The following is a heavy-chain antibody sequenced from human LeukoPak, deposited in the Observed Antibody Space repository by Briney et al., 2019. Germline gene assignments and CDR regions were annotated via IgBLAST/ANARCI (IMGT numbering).Heavy chain of an antibody. CDR2: IYPGDSDT. J-gene: IGHJ4*02. CDR3: ARLGYSYGGDDYFDY. V-gene: IGHV5-51*01. D-gene: IGHD5-18*01. CDR1: GYSFTSYW. Sequence: GESLKISCRGSGYSFTSYWIGWVRQMPGKGLEWMGIIYPGDSDTRYSPSFQGQVTISADKSISTAYLQWSSLKASDTAMYYCARLGYSYGGDDYFDYWGQGTLVTVSS.